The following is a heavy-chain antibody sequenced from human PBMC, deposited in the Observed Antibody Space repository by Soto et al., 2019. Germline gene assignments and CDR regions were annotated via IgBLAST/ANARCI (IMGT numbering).Heavy chain of an antibody. V-gene: IGHV3-48*03. Sequence: GLSLRLSCAASGLTFSRYEMNWVRQAPWKCLEWISYICTYSTTYDACSVKGRFPISRDHPKNSLYLQMNSLRAEDTAVYYCARDYRAFSGSFHDIFDIWGQGTMAT. CDR3: ARDYRAFSGSFHDIFDI. CDR1: GLTFSRYE. D-gene: IGHD1-26*01. CDR2: ICTYSTT. J-gene: IGHJ3*02.